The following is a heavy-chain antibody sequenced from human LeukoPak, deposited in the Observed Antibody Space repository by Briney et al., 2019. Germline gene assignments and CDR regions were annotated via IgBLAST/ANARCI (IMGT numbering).Heavy chain of an antibody. J-gene: IGHJ4*02. V-gene: IGHV4-59*01. D-gene: IGHD6-19*01. CDR2: IYYSGRT. CDR3: ARDQTTPYSSGWLEY. Sequence: SETLSLTCTVSGGSISSYHWSWIRQPPGKGLEWIGYIYYSGRTNYNPSLESRVTISIDTSKQHFSLKLSSVTAADTALYYCARDQTTPYSSGWLEYWGQGTLVTVSS. CDR1: GGSISSYH.